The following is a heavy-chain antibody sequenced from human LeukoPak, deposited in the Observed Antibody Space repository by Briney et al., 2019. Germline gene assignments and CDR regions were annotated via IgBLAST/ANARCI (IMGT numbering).Heavy chain of an antibody. CDR3: AKYGVAARPHYLDY. CDR2: VFGGSGDT. D-gene: IGHD3-3*01. CDR1: GFTFSTYP. Sequence: PGGSLRLSCAAPGFTFSTYPIAWVRQAPGKGLGWDPSVFGGSGDTYYIDSVKGRFTISRDNSKSTLYLQMNGLRGDDTAVYYCAKYGVAARPHYLDYWGQGTLITVSS. J-gene: IGHJ4*02. V-gene: IGHV3-23*01.